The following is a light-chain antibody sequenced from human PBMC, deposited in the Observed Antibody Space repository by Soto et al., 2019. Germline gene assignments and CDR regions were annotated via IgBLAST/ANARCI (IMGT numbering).Light chain of an antibody. CDR2: KVS. Sequence: EVVMTQSPLALPVTLGQPASISCRSNQRRVHSDVIAYFSWFQQRPGRSPRRLIYKVSNRDSGVPDRFSGSGSGTDFALKISRVEAEDVGVYYCMQGTPWPITFGQGTKREIK. CDR3: MQGTPWPIT. J-gene: IGKJ5*01. V-gene: IGKV2-30*02. CDR1: QRRVHSDVIAY.